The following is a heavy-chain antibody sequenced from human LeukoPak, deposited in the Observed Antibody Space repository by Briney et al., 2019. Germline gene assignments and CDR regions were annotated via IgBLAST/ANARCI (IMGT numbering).Heavy chain of an antibody. CDR1: GHTFTTYY. D-gene: IGHD3-22*01. V-gene: IGHV1-46*01. Sequence: ASVKVSCTASGHTFTTYYIHWVRLAPGQGLEWMGTINPSGASTTSAQKFQGRVIMTRDTSTSTVYMELSSLRSEDTALYYCARGEDSSGYYYSQRHYGMDVWGQGTTVTVSS. CDR3: ARGEDSSGYYYSQRHYGMDV. J-gene: IGHJ6*02. CDR2: INPSGAST.